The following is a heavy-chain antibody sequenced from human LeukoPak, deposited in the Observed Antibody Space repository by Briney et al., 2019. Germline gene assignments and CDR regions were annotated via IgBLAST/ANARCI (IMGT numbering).Heavy chain of an antibody. CDR3: ARLRYYGDYIDY. Sequence: NPSETLSLTCAVYGGSFSGYYWSWIRQPPGKGLEWIGSIYYSGSTYYNPSLKSRVTISVDTSKNQFSLKLSSVTAADTAVYYCARLRYYGDYIDYWGQGTLVTVSS. D-gene: IGHD4-17*01. CDR1: GGSFSGYY. CDR2: IYYSGST. V-gene: IGHV4-34*01. J-gene: IGHJ4*02.